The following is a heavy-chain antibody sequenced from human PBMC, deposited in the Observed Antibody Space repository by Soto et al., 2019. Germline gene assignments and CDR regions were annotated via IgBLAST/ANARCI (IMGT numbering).Heavy chain of an antibody. V-gene: IGHV3-21*01. CDR3: ARDLGSGSSFPKDGFDY. Sequence: EVQLVESGGGLVKPGGSLRLSCAASGFTFSSYSMNWVRQAPGKGLEWVSSISSSSSYIYYADSVKGRFTISRDNVKNALNLQMNSLRAENTAVYYCARDLGSGSSFPKDGFDYWGQGTLVTVSS. CDR2: ISSSSSYI. D-gene: IGHD6-13*01. J-gene: IGHJ4*02. CDR1: GFTFSSYS.